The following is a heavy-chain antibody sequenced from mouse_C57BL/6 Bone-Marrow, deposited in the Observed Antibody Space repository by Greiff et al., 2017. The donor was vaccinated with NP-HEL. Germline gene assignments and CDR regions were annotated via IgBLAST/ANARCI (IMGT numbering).Heavy chain of an antibody. D-gene: IGHD2-3*01. J-gene: IGHJ1*03. CDR3: ARHDGYYVWYFEV. Sequence: QVQLQQSGAELVRPGSSVKLSCTASGYTFTSYWMDWVKQRPGQGLEWIGNIYTSDSETHYNQKFKDKATLTVDKSSSTAYMQLSSLTSEDSAVYYCARHDGYYVWYFEVWGTGTTVTVSS. CDR2: IYTSDSET. CDR1: GYTFTSYW. V-gene: IGHV1-61*01.